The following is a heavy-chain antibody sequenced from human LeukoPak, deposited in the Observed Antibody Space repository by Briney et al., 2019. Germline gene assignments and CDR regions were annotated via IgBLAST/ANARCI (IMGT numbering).Heavy chain of an antibody. CDR2: ISAYNGNT. D-gene: IGHD2-15*01. CDR1: GYTFTSYG. J-gene: IGHJ6*02. CDR3: ARGVDIVVVVAARGYYGMDV. V-gene: IGHV1-18*01. Sequence: ASVKVSCKASGYTFTSYGISWVRQAPGQGLEWMGWISAYNGNTNYAQKLQGRVTMTTDTSTSTAYMELRSLRSDDTAVYYCARGVDIVVVVAARGYYGMDVWGHGTTVTVSS.